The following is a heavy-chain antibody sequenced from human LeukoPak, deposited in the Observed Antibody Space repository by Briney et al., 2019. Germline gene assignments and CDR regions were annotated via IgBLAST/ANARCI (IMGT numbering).Heavy chain of an antibody. CDR2: ISLTGRT. CDR1: GGSITSTNW. J-gene: IGHJ4*02. Sequence: KASETLSLTCGVSGGSITSTNWWSWVRQPPGQGLEWIGEISLTGRTNYNPSLIGRVIMSLDESRNQLSLKLSSVTAADTAVYYCARLDLYCSGGSCYPWYFDYWGQGTLVTVSS. D-gene: IGHD2-15*01. V-gene: IGHV4-4*02. CDR3: ARLDLYCSGGSCYPWYFDY.